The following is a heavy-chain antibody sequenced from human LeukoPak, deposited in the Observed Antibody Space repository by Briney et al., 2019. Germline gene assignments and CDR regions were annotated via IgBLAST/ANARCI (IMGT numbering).Heavy chain of an antibody. Sequence: GGSLRLSCAASGFSFSNYWMTWVRLAPGRGLQWVANIKDDGSEKYYEDSVWGRFAISRDNARDSLYLQMSSLRADDTGVYYCARAHSTTWSRQVSIWFDPWGQGTQVTVSS. CDR2: IKDDGSEK. J-gene: IGHJ5*02. V-gene: IGHV3-7*01. CDR3: ARAHSTTWSRQVSIWFDP. D-gene: IGHD6-13*01. CDR1: GFSFSNYW.